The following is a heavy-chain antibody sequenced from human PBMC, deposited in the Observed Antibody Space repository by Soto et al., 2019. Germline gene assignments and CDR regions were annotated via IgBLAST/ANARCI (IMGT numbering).Heavy chain of an antibody. Sequence: QVQLQESGPGLVKPSQTLSLTCTVSGGSISSGGYYWSWIRQHPGKGLEWIGYIYYSGSTYYNPSLKSRVTISVDTSKNQFSLKLSSVTVADTAVYYCARVPHYYGSGTYGGQGAFDIWGQGTMVTVSS. CDR1: GGSISSGGYY. CDR3: ARVPHYYGSGTYGGQGAFDI. J-gene: IGHJ3*02. D-gene: IGHD3-10*01. CDR2: IYYSGST. V-gene: IGHV4-31*03.